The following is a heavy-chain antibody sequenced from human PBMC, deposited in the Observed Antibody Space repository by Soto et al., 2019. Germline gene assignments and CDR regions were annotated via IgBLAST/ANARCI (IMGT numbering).Heavy chain of an antibody. Sequence: SETLSLTCSVSGGSLSGSYCSWIRQSPGKGLEWIASISYTGSATYNPSLKSRATISVDTSENQFSLKLTSLTTADTAAYYCATGGGWLQNSNLRGLYFGYWGQGAQVTVSS. D-gene: IGHD6-19*01. CDR2: ISYTGSA. J-gene: IGHJ4*02. V-gene: IGHV4-59*01. CDR1: GGSLSGSY. CDR3: ATGGGWLQNSNLRGLYFGY.